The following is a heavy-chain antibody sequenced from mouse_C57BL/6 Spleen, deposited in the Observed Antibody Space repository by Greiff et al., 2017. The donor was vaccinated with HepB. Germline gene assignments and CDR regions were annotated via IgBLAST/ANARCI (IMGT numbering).Heavy chain of an antibody. V-gene: IGHV5-4*01. CDR2: ISDGGSYT. CDR1: GFTFSSYA. CDR3: ARDEGLRRVFDY. D-gene: IGHD2-2*01. J-gene: IGHJ2*01. Sequence: EVMLVESGGGLVKPGGSLKLSCAASGFTFSSYAMSWVRQTPEKRLEWVATISDGGSYTYYPDNVKGRFTISRDNAKTNLYLQMSHLKSEDTAMYYCARDEGLRRVFDYWGQGTTLTVSS.